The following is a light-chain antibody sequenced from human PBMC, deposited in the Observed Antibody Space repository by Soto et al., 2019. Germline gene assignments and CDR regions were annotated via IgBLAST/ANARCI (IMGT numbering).Light chain of an antibody. CDR1: SSDVGSYNL. J-gene: IGLJ3*02. CDR2: EVS. CDR3: CSYAGSSTLV. V-gene: IGLV2-23*02. Sequence: QSALTQPASVSGSPGQSITISCTGTSSDVGSYNLVSWYQQHPGKAPKLMFYEVSKRPSGVSNRFSGSKSGNTASLTISGLQGGDKADYYCCSYAGSSTLVFVGGTKLNVL.